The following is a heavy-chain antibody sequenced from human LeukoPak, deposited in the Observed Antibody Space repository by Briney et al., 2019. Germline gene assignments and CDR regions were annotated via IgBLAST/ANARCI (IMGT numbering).Heavy chain of an antibody. CDR2: IKEDGSEK. J-gene: IGHJ4*02. Sequence: GGCLRLSCAASGFNFRRYWMSWVRQAPGKGLEWVANIKEDGSEKYYMDSVKGRFTISRDNAKNSLYLQMNSLRAEDTAVYYLARDDIAAGDYWGQGTLVTVSS. CDR1: GFNFRRYW. CDR3: ARDDIAAGDY. D-gene: IGHD6-13*01. V-gene: IGHV3-7*04.